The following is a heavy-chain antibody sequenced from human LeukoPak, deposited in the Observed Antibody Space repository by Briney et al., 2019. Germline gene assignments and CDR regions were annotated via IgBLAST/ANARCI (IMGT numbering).Heavy chain of an antibody. Sequence: GGSLRLSCAASGFTFGDYYMSWIRQAPGKGLEWISAISGSGGSTYYADSVKGRFTISRDNSKNTLYLQMNSPRAEDTAVYYCAKDQRYCSGGSCRTHFDYWGQGTLVTVSS. V-gene: IGHV3-23*01. CDR3: AKDQRYCSGGSCRTHFDY. CDR1: GFTFGDYY. D-gene: IGHD2-15*01. CDR2: ISGSGGST. J-gene: IGHJ4*02.